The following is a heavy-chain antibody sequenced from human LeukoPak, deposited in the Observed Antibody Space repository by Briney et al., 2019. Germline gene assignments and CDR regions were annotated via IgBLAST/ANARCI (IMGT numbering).Heavy chain of an antibody. CDR3: VREGFCSGTNCPAVY. V-gene: IGHV1-46*02. J-gene: IGHJ4*02. CDR2: INPNSGGT. D-gene: IGHD2-2*01. Sequence: ASVKVSCKASGYTFNFYYVHWVRQAPGQGLEWMGIINPNSGGTTYAQKFQGRVTLTGDTSASTVFMELSSLTSEDTAVYYCVREGFCSGTNCPAVYWGQGTLVTVSS. CDR1: GYTFNFYY.